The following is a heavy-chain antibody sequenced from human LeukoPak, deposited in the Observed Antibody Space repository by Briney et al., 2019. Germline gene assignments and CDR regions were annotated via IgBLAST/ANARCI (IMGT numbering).Heavy chain of an antibody. Sequence: GGSLRLSCTASGFTFSTYSMNWVRQAPGRGLEWVSYISGSSSSSDGGAKQYADSVKGRFTISRDNDKNSLYLQMNSLRAEDTAVYYCARVAYGDYDAEYFQHWGQGTLVTVSS. CDR3: ARVAYGDYDAEYFQH. CDR1: GFTFSTYS. V-gene: IGHV3-48*01. CDR2: ISGSSSSSDGGAK. D-gene: IGHD4-17*01. J-gene: IGHJ1*01.